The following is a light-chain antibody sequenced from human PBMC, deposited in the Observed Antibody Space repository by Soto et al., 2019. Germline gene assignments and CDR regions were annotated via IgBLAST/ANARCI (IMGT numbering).Light chain of an antibody. CDR2: KAS. Sequence: DIQMTQSPSTLSASVGDRVTITCRASQSISTWLSWYQQKPGKAPKLLIYKASSLEGGVPSRFSGSGSGTEFNITVSSLRADEFATYYCQQDKTYPLTFGGGTTVEIK. J-gene: IGKJ4*01. CDR1: QSISTW. V-gene: IGKV1-5*03. CDR3: QQDKTYPLT.